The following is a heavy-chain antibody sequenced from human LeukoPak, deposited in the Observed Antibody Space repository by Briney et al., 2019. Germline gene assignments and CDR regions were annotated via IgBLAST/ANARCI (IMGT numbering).Heavy chain of an antibody. Sequence: GGSLRLSCAASGFTFSSYAMHWVRQAPGKGLEWVAVISYDGSNKYYADSVKGRFTISRDNSKNTLYLQMNSLRAEDTAVYYCARESREDYYYYMDVWGKGTTVTVSS. CDR3: ARESREDYYYYMDV. CDR1: GFTFSSYA. V-gene: IGHV3-30-3*01. J-gene: IGHJ6*03. CDR2: ISYDGSNK.